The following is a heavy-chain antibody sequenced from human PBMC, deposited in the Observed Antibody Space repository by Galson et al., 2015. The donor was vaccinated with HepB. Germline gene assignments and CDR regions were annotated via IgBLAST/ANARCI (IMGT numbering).Heavy chain of an antibody. CDR1: YV. D-gene: IGHD3-3*01. V-gene: IGHV7-4-1*02. CDR3: ARSPLRFLDWLPYYDYYYMDV. Sequence: YVVNWVRQAPGQGLEWMGWMNTNTGKPTYAPGFAGRFVFSLDTSVTTAYLQISSLETDDTAVYYCARSPLRFLDWLPYYDYYYMDVWGEGTTVTVSS. J-gene: IGHJ6*03. CDR2: MNTNTGKP.